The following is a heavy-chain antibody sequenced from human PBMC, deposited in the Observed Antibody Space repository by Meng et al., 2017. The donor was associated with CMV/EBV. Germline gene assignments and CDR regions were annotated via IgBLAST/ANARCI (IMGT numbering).Heavy chain of an antibody. J-gene: IGHJ4*02. CDR2: ISSSSSYI. CDR3: ANFNWNGPD. V-gene: IGHV3-21*01. Sequence: SCAASGFTFSSYSMNWVRQAPGKGLEWVSSISSSSSYIDYADSVKGRFTISRDNAKNSLYLQMNSLRAEDTAVYYCANFNWNGPDWGQGTLVTVSS. CDR1: GFTFSSYS. D-gene: IGHD1-1*01.